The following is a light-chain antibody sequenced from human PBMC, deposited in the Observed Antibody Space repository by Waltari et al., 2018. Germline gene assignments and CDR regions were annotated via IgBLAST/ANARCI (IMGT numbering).Light chain of an antibody. CDR1: KLGPHY. CDR2: QDY. J-gene: IGLJ2*01. Sequence: SYELTQPPSASVSPGQTANITRSGDKLGPHYACWYQQKPGQSPVLVIYQDYKRPSGIPERFSGSNSGNTATLTVSGTQAMDEADYYCQAWDTSTYHVVFGGGTKLTVL. V-gene: IGLV3-1*01. CDR3: QAWDTSTYHVV.